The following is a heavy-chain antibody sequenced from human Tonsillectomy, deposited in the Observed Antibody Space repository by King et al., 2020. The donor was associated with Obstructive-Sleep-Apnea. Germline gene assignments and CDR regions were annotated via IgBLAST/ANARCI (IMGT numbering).Heavy chain of an antibody. J-gene: IGHJ4*02. CDR3: ARHGPMIVAETYLDY. Sequence: VQLVESGAEVKKPGESLKISCQASGYTFTRYWIGWVRQMPGKGLEWMASIYPTDSDVRYNPSFEGQVTISVDKSVNTAYLQWSSLTASDTAMYYCARHGPMIVAETYLDYWGQGTLVTPSS. CDR1: GYTFTRYW. CDR2: IYPTDSDV. D-gene: IGHD3-22*01. V-gene: IGHV5-51*01.